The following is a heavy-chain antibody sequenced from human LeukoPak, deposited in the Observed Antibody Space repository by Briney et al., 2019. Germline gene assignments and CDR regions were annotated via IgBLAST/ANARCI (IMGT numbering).Heavy chain of an antibody. V-gene: IGHV4-59*01. CDR1: GDSISSYY. D-gene: IGHD4-17*01. Sequence: PLETLSLTCTVSGDSISSYYWSWIRQPPGKGLEWMGYINYSGNTNYNPSLKSRVTISVDTSKNQFSLRLTSVTAADTAVYYCAREGRQDYVYFDCWGQGTLVTVSS. CDR2: INYSGNT. J-gene: IGHJ4*02. CDR3: AREGRQDYVYFDC.